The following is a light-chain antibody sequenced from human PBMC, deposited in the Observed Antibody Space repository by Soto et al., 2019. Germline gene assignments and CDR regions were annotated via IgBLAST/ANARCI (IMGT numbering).Light chain of an antibody. V-gene: IGKV3-15*01. Sequence: EIVMTQSPATLSVSPGGRATLSCRASQSVNFNLAWYQQKPGQSPRLLVYGASTRATGLPVRFSGRGSGTEFILTISGLQFEDFAIYYCQQYNNWPHTFGQGTKVDIK. CDR3: QQYNNWPHT. J-gene: IGKJ2*01. CDR1: QSVNFN. CDR2: GAS.